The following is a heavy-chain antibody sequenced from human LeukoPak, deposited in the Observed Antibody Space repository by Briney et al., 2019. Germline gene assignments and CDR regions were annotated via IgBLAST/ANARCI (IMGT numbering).Heavy chain of an antibody. CDR3: ARDRDGYNGALFY. CDR2: IHHTWSP. J-gene: IGHJ4*02. D-gene: IGHD5-24*01. V-gene: IGHV4-4*02. CDR1: GASMSRDNW. Sequence: SETLSLTCAVSGASMSRDNWWSWVRQSPGKGLEWIGEIHHTWSPNYNPSFKTRVTISVDKSKNQLSLKLSSVTAADTAVYYCARDRDGYNGALFYWGQGTLVTVSS.